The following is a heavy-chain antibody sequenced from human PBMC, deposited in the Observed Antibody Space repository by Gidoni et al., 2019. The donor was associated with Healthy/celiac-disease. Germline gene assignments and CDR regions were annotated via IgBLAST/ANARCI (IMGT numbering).Heavy chain of an antibody. D-gene: IGHD1-26*01. J-gene: IGHJ4*02. V-gene: IGHV1-24*01. CDR3: TVGATKGYFDY. CDR2: VDPEEGET. Sequence: QAQLVQSGAEVQHPVASLKVSCKVSVYPLTELSMHWLRQAPGKGLEWMGGVDPEEGETIYAKKFQGIVTMTEDTSTDTAYRELSSLRSEDTAVYYCTVGATKGYFDYWGQGTLVTVSS. CDR1: VYPLTELS.